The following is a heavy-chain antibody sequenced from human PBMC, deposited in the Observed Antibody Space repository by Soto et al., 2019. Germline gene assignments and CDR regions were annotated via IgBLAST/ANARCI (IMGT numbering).Heavy chain of an antibody. CDR2: ISYDGSNK. CDR3: ARSVVVAATQGEYFDY. Sequence: QVQLVESGGGVVQPGRSLRLSCAASGFTFSSYAMHWVRQAPGKGLEWVAVISYDGSNKYYADSVKGRFTISRDNSKNRLYLQMNSLRAEDTAVYYCARSVVVAATQGEYFDYWGQGTLVTVSS. D-gene: IGHD2-15*01. J-gene: IGHJ4*02. V-gene: IGHV3-30-3*01. CDR1: GFTFSSYA.